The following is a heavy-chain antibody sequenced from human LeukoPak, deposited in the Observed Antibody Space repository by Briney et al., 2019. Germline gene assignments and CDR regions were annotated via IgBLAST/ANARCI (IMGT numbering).Heavy chain of an antibody. Sequence: ASETLSLTRTVSGGSISSSRYYWGLIRQPPGKGLEWIGSIYYSGTTYYNPSLKSRVTMSVDTSKNQFSLKLSSVTAADTAVYYCSRNLVGATIFWFGYWGQGTLVTVSS. CDR2: IYYSGTT. CDR1: GGSISSSRYY. D-gene: IGHD1-26*01. J-gene: IGHJ4*02. CDR3: SRNLVGATIFWFGY. V-gene: IGHV4-39*01.